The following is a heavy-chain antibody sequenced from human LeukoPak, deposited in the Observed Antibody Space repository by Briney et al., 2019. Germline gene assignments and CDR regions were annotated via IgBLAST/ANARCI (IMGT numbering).Heavy chain of an antibody. CDR3: AKMAARPQDY. CDR2: IRYDGSNK. Sequence: PGGSLRLSCAASGFTFSSYGMHWVRQAPGKGLEWVAFIRYDGSNKYYADSVKGRFTISRDNSKNTLYLQMNSLRAEDTAVYYCAKMAARPQDYWGQGTLSPSPQ. CDR1: GFTFSSYG. V-gene: IGHV3-30*02. J-gene: IGHJ4*02. D-gene: IGHD6-6*01.